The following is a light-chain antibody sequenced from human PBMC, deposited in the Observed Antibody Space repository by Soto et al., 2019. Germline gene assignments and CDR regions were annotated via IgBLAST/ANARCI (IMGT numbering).Light chain of an antibody. CDR1: QSISSW. V-gene: IGKV1-5*01. Sequence: DIQMTPSPSTLSASVVDRVTITCRASQSISSWLAWYQQKPGKAPKSLIYFASTLQSGVPSRFSASGSGTDFTLTISSLQPEDFATYYCQQFRSFPITFGQGTRLEIK. CDR3: QQFRSFPIT. CDR2: FAS. J-gene: IGKJ5*01.